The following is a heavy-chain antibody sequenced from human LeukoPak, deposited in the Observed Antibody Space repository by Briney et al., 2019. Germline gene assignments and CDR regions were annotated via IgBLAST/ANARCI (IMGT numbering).Heavy chain of an antibody. V-gene: IGHV1-2*02. CDR3: AKDNSGWYGHYYYFYYMDV. D-gene: IGHD6-19*01. Sequence: ASVKVSCKASGYTFTDYYMHWVRRAPGQGLEWMGWINPNSGGTNYAQKFQGRVTMTRDTSISTAYMELNRLRSDDTAVYYCAKDNSGWYGHYYYFYYMDVWGKGTTVTVSS. CDR1: GYTFTDYY. J-gene: IGHJ6*03. CDR2: INPNSGGT.